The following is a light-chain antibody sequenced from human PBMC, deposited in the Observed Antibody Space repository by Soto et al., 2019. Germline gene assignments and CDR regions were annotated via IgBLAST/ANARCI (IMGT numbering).Light chain of an antibody. Sequence: EIVLTQSPVTLSLSPGERATLSCRASQSVSNYLGWYQQKPGQDPRLLLYDASNRATSIPARFSGSGSGTDFTLTISSLETEDFAVYYCQHRGTFGQGTRLEIK. J-gene: IGKJ5*01. CDR3: QHRGT. CDR2: DAS. V-gene: IGKV3-11*01. CDR1: QSVSNY.